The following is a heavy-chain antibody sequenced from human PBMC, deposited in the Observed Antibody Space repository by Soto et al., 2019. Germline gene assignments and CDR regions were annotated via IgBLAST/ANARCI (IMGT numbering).Heavy chain of an antibody. V-gene: IGHV4-4*07. Sequence: SETLSLTCSVSGGTISGYYWTWIRQPAGKGLEWIGRIYSSGNTKYNPSLQSRATMSLDTSNNQFSLRLTSVTAADTAVYYCARGQRFSDWFDPWGQGTLVTV. D-gene: IGHD3-3*01. J-gene: IGHJ5*02. CDR3: ARGQRFSDWFDP. CDR2: IYSSGNT. CDR1: GGTISGYY.